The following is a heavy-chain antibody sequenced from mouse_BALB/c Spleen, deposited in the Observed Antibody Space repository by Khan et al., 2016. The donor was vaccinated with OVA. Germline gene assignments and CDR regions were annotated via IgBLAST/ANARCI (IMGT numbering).Heavy chain of an antibody. V-gene: IGHV3-2*02. Sequence: EVQLQESGPGLVKPSQSLSLTCTVTGYSITSGYGWNWIRHFPGNKLEWMCYISYSGSTNYNPSLKSRISITRDTSKNQFFLQLNSVTTEDTATYYCDRTARIKYWGQGTTLTVSS. CDR3: DRTARIKY. CDR1: GYSITSGYG. D-gene: IGHD1-2*01. CDR2: ISYSGST. J-gene: IGHJ2*01.